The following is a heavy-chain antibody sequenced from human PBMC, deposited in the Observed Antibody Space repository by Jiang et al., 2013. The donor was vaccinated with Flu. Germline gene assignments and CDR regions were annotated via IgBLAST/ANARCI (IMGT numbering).Heavy chain of an antibody. Sequence: SGAEVKKAGASVSVSCKTSGYTFTSYGISWLRQAPGQGLEWMAWVSGYNDDTKYAQKFQGRVTVTADTSTNTAYMELRSLRSDDMAVYYCARSLTAEHSSGSNWFDSWGQGTLVTVSS. CDR1: GYTFTSYG. CDR2: VSGYNDDT. CDR3: ARSLTAEHSSGSNWFDS. D-gene: IGHD6-19*01. J-gene: IGHJ5*01. V-gene: IGHV1-18*03.